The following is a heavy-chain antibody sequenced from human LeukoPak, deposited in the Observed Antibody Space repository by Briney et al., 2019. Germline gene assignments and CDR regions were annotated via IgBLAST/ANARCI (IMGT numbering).Heavy chain of an antibody. D-gene: IGHD3-22*01. CDR3: ARHAYSYDSSGSFDY. CDR1: GGSISSYY. V-gene: IGHV4-59*08. CDR2: IYYSGST. Sequence: WETLTLTCTVSGGSISSYYWSWIRQPPGKGLEWIGYIYYSGSTNYNPSLKSRVTISVDTSKNQFSLKLSSVTAADTAVYYCARHAYSYDSSGSFDYWGQGTLVTVSS. J-gene: IGHJ4*02.